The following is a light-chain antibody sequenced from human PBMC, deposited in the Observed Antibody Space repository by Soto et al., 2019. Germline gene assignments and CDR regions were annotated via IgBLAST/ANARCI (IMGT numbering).Light chain of an antibody. CDR1: QSISSY. V-gene: IGKV1-39*01. Sequence: DIQMTQSPSSLSASVGDRVTITCRASQSISSYLNWYQQKPGKAPKLLIYAASSLQSGVPSRFSGSGSGTDFTLTISSLQPEDFATYYCQQSYSTPTFDQGTK. CDR2: AAS. J-gene: IGKJ1*01. CDR3: QQSYSTPT.